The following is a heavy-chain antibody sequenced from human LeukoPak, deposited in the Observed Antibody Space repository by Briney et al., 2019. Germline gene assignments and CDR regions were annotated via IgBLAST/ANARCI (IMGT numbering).Heavy chain of an antibody. D-gene: IGHD5-24*01. CDR3: ATGKDGYKLGNY. V-gene: IGHV3-66*02. CDR1: GFTVSSNF. CDR2: IYIGGGT. J-gene: IGHJ4*02. Sequence: GGSLRLSCAASGFTVSSNFMNWVRQAPGKGPEWVSTIYIGGGTYYTNSVKGRFAISRDISENTVYLQMSSLRAEDTAIYYCATGKDGYKLGNYWGQGTLVTDSS.